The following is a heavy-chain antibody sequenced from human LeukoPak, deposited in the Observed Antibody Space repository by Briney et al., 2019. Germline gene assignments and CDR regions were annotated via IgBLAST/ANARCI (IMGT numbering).Heavy chain of an antibody. CDR1: GFTFSSYN. V-gene: IGHV3-21*01. D-gene: IGHD1-26*01. CDR2: ISTTSIYI. Sequence: GGSRRLSCAASGFTFSSYNMNWVRQAPGKGLEWVSSISTTSIYIYYADSVKGRFTISRDNAKNSLYLQMNSLRAEDTAVYYCLYSANYYPNMFDYWGQGTLVTVSS. CDR3: LYSANYYPNMFDY. J-gene: IGHJ4*02.